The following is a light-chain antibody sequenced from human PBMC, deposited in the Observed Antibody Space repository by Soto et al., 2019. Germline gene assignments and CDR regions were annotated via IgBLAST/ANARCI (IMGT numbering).Light chain of an antibody. CDR3: QQSYITPPIT. CDR2: AAS. J-gene: IGKJ5*01. CDR1: QSVGRY. V-gene: IGKV1-39*01. Sequence: DVQMTQSPSSLSALVGDRVTITCRASQSVGRYLNWYQHKPGKAPKLLINAASNLRSGVPSRFSGSGSGTDFALTIEGLQPEDFAVYYCQQSYITPPITFGQGTRREIK.